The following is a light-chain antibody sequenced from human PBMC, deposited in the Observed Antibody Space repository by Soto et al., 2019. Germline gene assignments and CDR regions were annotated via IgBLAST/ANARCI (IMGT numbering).Light chain of an antibody. V-gene: IGKV3-20*01. Sequence: EIVLTQSPGTLSLSPGERATLSCRASQSVSSNYLAWYQQKPGQAPRLLMYDASSRATGIPDRFSGSGSGTDFTLTISRLEPEDFAVYYCQQYSSSRTFGQGTKVDIK. CDR1: QSVSSNY. J-gene: IGKJ1*01. CDR2: DAS. CDR3: QQYSSSRT.